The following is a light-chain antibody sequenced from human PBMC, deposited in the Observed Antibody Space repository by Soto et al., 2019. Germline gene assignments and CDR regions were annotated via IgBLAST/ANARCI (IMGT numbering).Light chain of an antibody. V-gene: IGKV4-1*01. CDR2: WAS. Sequence: IVMTQSPDSLAVSLGERATINCKSSRNVLYNSKNKNYVAWYQQKPGQPPKLLIYWASTRECGVPDRFGGGGSAKDSTLTSSILQAEDVAFYCWQQYYSPPHSFGQGTKLEIK. J-gene: IGKJ2*01. CDR1: RNVLYNSKNKNY. CDR3: QQYYSPPHS.